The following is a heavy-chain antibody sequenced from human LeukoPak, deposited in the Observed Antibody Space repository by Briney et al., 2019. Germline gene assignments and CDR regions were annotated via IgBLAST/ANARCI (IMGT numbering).Heavy chain of an antibody. Sequence: GGSLRLSCAASGFTFGSYWMSWVRQAPRKGLEWVANIKQDGSEKYYVDSVKGRFTISRDNAKNSLYLQMNSLRAEDTAVYYCARVWCGFDYWGQGTLVTVSS. D-gene: IGHD3-3*01. J-gene: IGHJ4*02. CDR3: ARVWCGFDY. CDR1: GFTFGSYW. CDR2: IKQDGSEK. V-gene: IGHV3-7*01.